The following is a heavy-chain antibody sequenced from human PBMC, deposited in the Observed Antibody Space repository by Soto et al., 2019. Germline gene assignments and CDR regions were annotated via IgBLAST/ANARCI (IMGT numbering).Heavy chain of an antibody. D-gene: IGHD2-2*01. CDR1: GGSISSSSYY. J-gene: IGHJ3*02. CDR2: IYYSGST. CDR3: AREKDIVVVPAAINGAFDI. Sequence: PSETLSLTCTVSGGSISSSSYYWGWIRQPPGKGLEWIGSIYYSGSTYYNPSLKSRVTISVDTSKNQFSLKLSSVTAADTAVYYCAREKDIVVVPAAINGAFDIWGQGTMVTVSS. V-gene: IGHV4-39*01.